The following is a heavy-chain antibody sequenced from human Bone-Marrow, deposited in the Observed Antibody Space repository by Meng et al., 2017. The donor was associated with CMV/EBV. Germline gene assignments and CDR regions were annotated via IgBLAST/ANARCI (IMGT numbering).Heavy chain of an antibody. CDR2: VSYSGST. Sequence: GSLRLSCTVSGGSIFNYYWSWIRQPPGKGLEWIGYVSYSGSTNYNPSLKSRVTISVDTSKNQFSLKLSSVTAADTAVYYCARSATAEWLLFDYWGQGTLVTGSS. J-gene: IGHJ4*02. D-gene: IGHD3-3*01. V-gene: IGHV4-59*01. CDR3: ARSATAEWLLFDY. CDR1: GGSIFNYY.